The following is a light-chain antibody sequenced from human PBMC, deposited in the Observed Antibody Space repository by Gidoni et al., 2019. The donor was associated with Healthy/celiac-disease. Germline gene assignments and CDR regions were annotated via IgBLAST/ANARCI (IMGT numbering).Light chain of an antibody. Sequence: QSALTHPASVSGSPAQSITISCTGTSSDVGGHNYVSWYQQHQGKAPKLMIYDVSNRPSGVSNRFSGSKSGNTASLTIAGLQDEDEADYYCSSDTSSFVVFGGGTKLTVL. CDR3: SSDTSSFVV. CDR2: DVS. CDR1: SSDVGGHNY. J-gene: IGLJ2*01. V-gene: IGLV2-14*01.